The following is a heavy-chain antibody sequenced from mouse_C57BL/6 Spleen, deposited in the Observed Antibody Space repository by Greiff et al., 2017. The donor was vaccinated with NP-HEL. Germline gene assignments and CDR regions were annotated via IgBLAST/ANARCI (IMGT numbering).Heavy chain of an antibody. CDR3: ARTDFAY. Sequence: DVKLVESGGGLVKPGGSLKLSCAASGFTFSDYGMHWVRQAPEKGLEWVAYISSGSSTIYYADTVKGRFTISRDNAKNTLFLQMTSLRSEDTAMYYCARTDFAYWGQGTLVTVSA. CDR1: GFTFSDYG. CDR2: ISSGSSTI. V-gene: IGHV5-17*01. J-gene: IGHJ3*01.